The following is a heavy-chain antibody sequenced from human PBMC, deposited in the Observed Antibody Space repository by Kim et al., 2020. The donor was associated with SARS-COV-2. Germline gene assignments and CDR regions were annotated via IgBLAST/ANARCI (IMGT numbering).Heavy chain of an antibody. CDR3: AREGITMVRGVIYNWFDP. CDR1: GYTFTSYY. CDR2: INPSGGST. V-gene: IGHV1-46*01. J-gene: IGHJ5*02. Sequence: ASVKVSCKASGYTFTSYYMHWVRQAPGQGLEWMGIINPSGGSTSYAQKFQGRVTMTRDTSTSTVYMELSSLSSEDTAVYYCAREGITMVRGVIYNWFDPWGQGTLVTVSS. D-gene: IGHD3-10*01.